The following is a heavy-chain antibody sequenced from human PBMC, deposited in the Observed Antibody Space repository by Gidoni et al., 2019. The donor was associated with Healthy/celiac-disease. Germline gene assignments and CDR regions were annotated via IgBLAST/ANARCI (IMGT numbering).Heavy chain of an antibody. CDR1: GFTFSSYG. D-gene: IGHD3-22*01. J-gene: IGHJ4*02. CDR3: AKLLWYYYDSSGYYYPGDY. CDR2: ISYDGSNK. Sequence: QVQLVESGGGVVQPGRSLRLSCAASGFTFSSYGMHWVRQAPGKGLEWVAVISYDGSNKYYADSVKGRFTISRDNSKNTLYLQMNSLRTEDTAVYYCAKLLWYYYDSSGYYYPGDYWGQGTLVTVSS. V-gene: IGHV3-30*18.